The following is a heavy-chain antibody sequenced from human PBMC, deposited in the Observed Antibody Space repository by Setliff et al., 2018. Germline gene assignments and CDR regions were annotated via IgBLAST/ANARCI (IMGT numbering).Heavy chain of an antibody. CDR2: IYSDGSA. Sequence: SETLSLTCSVSGGIIYDHWWTWIRQPAGAGLEWIGRIYSDGSADYNPSLRSRVTISVDKSKNQFFLKMTSMTAADTALYFCARERQGGFLEWAPFDSWGQGVVVTVSS. CDR1: GGIIYDHW. D-gene: IGHD3-3*01. CDR3: ARERQGGFLEWAPFDS. V-gene: IGHV4-4*07. J-gene: IGHJ4*02.